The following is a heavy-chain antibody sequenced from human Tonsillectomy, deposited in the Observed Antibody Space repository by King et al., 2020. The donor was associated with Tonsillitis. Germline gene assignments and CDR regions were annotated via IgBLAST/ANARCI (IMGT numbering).Heavy chain of an antibody. CDR2: ISYDGSHK. CDR3: ARDMQQWLDYYYYMDV. Sequence: VQLVESGGGVVQPGKSLRLYCAASGFIFSTYAVHWVRPAPGKGLEWVAVISYDGSHKSYADSVKGRFTISRDNSQNTLYLQMNSLRAEDTAVYYCARDMQQWLDYYYYMDVWGKGTTVTVSS. D-gene: IGHD6-19*01. J-gene: IGHJ6*03. V-gene: IGHV3-30*01. CDR1: GFIFSTYA.